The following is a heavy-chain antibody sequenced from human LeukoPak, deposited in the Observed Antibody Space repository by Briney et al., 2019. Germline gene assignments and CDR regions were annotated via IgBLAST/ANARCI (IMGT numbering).Heavy chain of an antibody. CDR3: ARELSGGPAPDY. V-gene: IGHV3-21*01. J-gene: IGHJ4*02. Sequence: PGGSLRLSCAASGFTFSSYAMSWVRQAPGKGLEWVSSISSSSSYIYYADSVKGRFTISRDNAKNSLYLQMNSLRAEDTAVYYCARELSGGPAPDYWGQGTLVTVSS. CDR2: ISSSSSYI. D-gene: IGHD6-19*01. CDR1: GFTFSSYA.